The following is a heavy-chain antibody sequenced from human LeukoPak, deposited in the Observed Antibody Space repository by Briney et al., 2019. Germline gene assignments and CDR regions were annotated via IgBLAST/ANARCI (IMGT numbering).Heavy chain of an antibody. CDR3: ARYGSGTVTTYAFDI. CDR2: IYPDDSDT. V-gene: IGHV5-51*01. CDR1: GYSFTSHW. Sequence: GESLKISCKGFGYSFTSHWIGWVRQRPGKGLEWMGIIYPDDSDTRYSPSFQGQVTISADKSISTAYLQWSSLKASDTAMYYCARYGSGTVTTYAFDIWGQGTMVTVSS. D-gene: IGHD4-17*01. J-gene: IGHJ3*02.